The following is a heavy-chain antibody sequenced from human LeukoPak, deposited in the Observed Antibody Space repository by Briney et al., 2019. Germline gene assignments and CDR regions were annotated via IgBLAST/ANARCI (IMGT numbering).Heavy chain of an antibody. CDR2: IRYGGSNK. Sequence: GGSLRLSCAASGFTFSSYGMHWVRQAPGKGLEWVAFIRYGGSNKYYADSVKGRFTISRDNSKNTLYLQMNSLRAEDTAVYYCAKDVRNWFDPWGQGTLVTVSS. CDR1: GFTFSSYG. CDR3: AKDVRNWFDP. V-gene: IGHV3-30*02. J-gene: IGHJ5*02.